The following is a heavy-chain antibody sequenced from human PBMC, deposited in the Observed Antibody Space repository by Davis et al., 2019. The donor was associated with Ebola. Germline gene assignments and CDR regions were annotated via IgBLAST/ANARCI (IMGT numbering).Heavy chain of an antibody. J-gene: IGHJ6*02. V-gene: IGHV1-69*13. D-gene: IGHD3-10*01. CDR3: AREGYGFGELLSSYYYGMDV. CDR1: GGTFSSYA. CDR2: IIPVFGTA. Sequence: SVKVSCKASGGTFSSYAISWVRQAPGQGLEWMGGIIPVFGTASYAQKFRGRVTITADESTSTAFMELSSLRSEDTAVYYCAREGYGFGELLSSYYYGMDVWGQGTTVTVSS.